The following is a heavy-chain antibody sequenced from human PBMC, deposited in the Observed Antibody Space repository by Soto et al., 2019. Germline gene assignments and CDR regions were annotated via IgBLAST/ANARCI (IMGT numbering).Heavy chain of an antibody. CDR2: ISGYNGIT. D-gene: IGHD1-26*01. J-gene: IGHJ2*01. V-gene: IGHV1-18*01. Sequence: QVQLVQSGPEVKKPGASVKVSCKASGYTFTSYEITWVRQAPGQGLEWMGWISGYNGITNYAQKFQGRVTMTTETFTSTAYMELGSLRSDDTAVYYCAKNSGPNWYFDLWGRGTLVTVSS. CDR3: AKNSGPNWYFDL. CDR1: GYTFTSYE.